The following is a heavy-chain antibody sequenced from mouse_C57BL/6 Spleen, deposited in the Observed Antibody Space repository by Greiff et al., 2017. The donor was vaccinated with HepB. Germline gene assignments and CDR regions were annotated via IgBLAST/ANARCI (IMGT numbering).Heavy chain of an antibody. CDR1: GFTFSSYG. Sequence: EVQLQESGGDLVKPGGSLKLSCAASGFTFSSYGMSWVRQTPDKRLEWVATISSGGSYTYYPDSVKGRFTISRDNAKNTLYLQMSSLKSEDTAMYYCARHPKLGGFDYWGQGTTLTVSS. CDR2: ISSGGSYT. J-gene: IGHJ2*01. V-gene: IGHV5-6*01. CDR3: ARHPKLGGFDY. D-gene: IGHD4-1*01.